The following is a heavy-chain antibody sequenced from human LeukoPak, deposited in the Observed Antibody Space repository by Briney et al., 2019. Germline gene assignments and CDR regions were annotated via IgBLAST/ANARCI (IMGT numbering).Heavy chain of an antibody. V-gene: IGHV3-66*01. J-gene: IGHJ4*02. CDR2: IYSGGST. CDR3: ATGAYCSAGSCYPLFNY. D-gene: IGHD2-15*01. CDR1: EFTASNNY. Sequence: PGGSLRLSCAASEFTASNNYMNWVRQAPGKGLEWVSGIYSGGSTYHADSVKGRFTISRDNSKNTLHLQMNSLRAEDTAVYYCATGAYCSAGSCYPLFNYWGQGTLVTVSS.